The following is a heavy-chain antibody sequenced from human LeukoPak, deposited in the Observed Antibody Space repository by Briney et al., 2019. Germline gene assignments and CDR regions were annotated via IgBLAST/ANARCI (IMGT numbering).Heavy chain of an antibody. D-gene: IGHD7-27*01. Sequence: PGGSLRLSCTASRFTFSSYAMNWVRQAPEKGLEWVSCITGSSDYIEYAESVKGRFTISRDNAKNSLYLEMNSLKAEDTAVYYCARDAPNWGDAFDSWGQGTMVTVSS. V-gene: IGHV3-21*01. CDR1: RFTFSSYA. CDR2: ITGSSDYI. J-gene: IGHJ3*02. CDR3: ARDAPNWGDAFDS.